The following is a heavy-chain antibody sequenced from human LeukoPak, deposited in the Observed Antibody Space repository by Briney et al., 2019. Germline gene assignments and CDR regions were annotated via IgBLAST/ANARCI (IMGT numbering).Heavy chain of an antibody. CDR1: GYTFTSYD. Sequence: WASVKVSCKASGYTFTSYDINWVRQATGQGLEWMGWINPNTGGTNYAQKFQGRVTMTRDTSISTAYMELSRLRSDDTAVYYCASGDYGDPPLNYWGQGALVTVSS. CDR3: ASGDYGDPPLNY. J-gene: IGHJ4*02. D-gene: IGHD4/OR15-4a*01. CDR2: INPNTGGT. V-gene: IGHV1-2*02.